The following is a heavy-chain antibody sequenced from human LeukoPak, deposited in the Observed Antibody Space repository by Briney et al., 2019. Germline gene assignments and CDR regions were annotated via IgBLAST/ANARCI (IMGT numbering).Heavy chain of an antibody. CDR1: GGSFSGYY. V-gene: IGHV4-34*01. CDR3: ARGSRRYSGYEGVRYFDY. CDR2: INHSGST. J-gene: IGHJ4*02. Sequence: PSETLSLTCAVYGGSFSGYYWSWIRQPPGKGLEWIGEINHSGSTNYNPSLKSRVTISVDTSKNQFSLKLSSVTAADTAVYYCARGSRRYSGYEGVRYFDYWGQGTLVTVSS. D-gene: IGHD5-12*01.